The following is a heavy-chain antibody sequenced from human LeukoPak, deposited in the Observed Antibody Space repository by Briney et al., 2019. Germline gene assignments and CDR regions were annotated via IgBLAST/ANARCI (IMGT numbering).Heavy chain of an antibody. CDR3: ASVSSSGYYFDY. Sequence: GGSLRLSCAASGFTFSSYAMSWVRQAPGKGLEWVSAISGSGGSTYYADSVKGRFTISRDNSKNTLYLQMNSLRAEDTAVYYCASVSSSGYYFDYWGQGTLVTVSS. J-gene: IGHJ4*02. V-gene: IGHV3-23*01. CDR2: ISGSGGST. D-gene: IGHD6-13*01. CDR1: GFTFSSYA.